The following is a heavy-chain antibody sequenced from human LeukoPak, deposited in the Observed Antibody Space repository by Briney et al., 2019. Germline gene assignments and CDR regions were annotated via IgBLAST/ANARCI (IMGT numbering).Heavy chain of an antibody. D-gene: IGHD3-16*01. CDR1: GYTFTGYY. Sequence: PVASVKVSCKASGYTFTGYYMHWARQAPGQGLEWMGWINPNSGGTNYAQKFQGRVTMTRDTSISTAYMELSRLRSDDTAVYHCAREIRGEAGFDYWGQGTLVTVSS. CDR3: AREIRGEAGFDY. J-gene: IGHJ4*02. CDR2: INPNSGGT. V-gene: IGHV1-2*02.